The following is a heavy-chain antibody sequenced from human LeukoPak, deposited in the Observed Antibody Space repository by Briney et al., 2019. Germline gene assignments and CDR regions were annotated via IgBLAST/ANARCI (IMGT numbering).Heavy chain of an antibody. Sequence: SVKVSCKASGGTFSSYTISWVRQAPGQGLEWMGRIIPILGIANYAQKFQGRVTITADKSTSTAYMELSSLRSEDTAVYYCARDPANGDYDDYWGQEPWSPSPQ. D-gene: IGHD4-17*01. CDR1: GGTFSSYT. CDR3: ARDPANGDYDDY. V-gene: IGHV1-69*04. J-gene: IGHJ4*01. CDR2: IIPILGIA.